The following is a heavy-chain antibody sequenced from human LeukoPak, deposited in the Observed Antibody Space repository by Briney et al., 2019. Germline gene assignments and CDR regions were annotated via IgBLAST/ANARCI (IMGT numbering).Heavy chain of an antibody. CDR1: GGSFSSSSYY. CDR3: ARDTVAVAGTDY. V-gene: IGHV4-39*07. D-gene: IGHD6-19*01. Sequence: PSETLSLTCTVSGGSFSSSSYYWGWIRQPPGKALEWIGTIYYSGSTYYNPSLKSRVTISVDTSKNQFSLKLTSVTAADTAVYYCARDTVAVAGTDYWGQGTLVTVSS. CDR2: IYYSGST. J-gene: IGHJ4*02.